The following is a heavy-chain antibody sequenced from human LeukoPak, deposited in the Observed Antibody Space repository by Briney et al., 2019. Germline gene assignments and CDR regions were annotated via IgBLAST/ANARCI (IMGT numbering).Heavy chain of an antibody. D-gene: IGHD2-2*01. CDR2: IIPIFGTA. CDR3: AGIVVVPAAIKRNWFDP. V-gene: IGHV1-69*13. Sequence: SVKVSCKASGYTFTGYYMYWVRQAPGQGLEWMGGIIPIFGTANYAQKFQGRVTITADESTSTAYMELSSLRSEDTAVYYCAGIVVVPAAIKRNWFDPWGQGTLVTVSS. J-gene: IGHJ5*02. CDR1: GYTFTGYY.